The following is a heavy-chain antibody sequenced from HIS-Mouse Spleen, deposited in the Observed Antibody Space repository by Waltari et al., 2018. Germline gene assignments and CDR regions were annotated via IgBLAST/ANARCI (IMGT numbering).Heavy chain of an antibody. CDR1: GFTFSSYG. D-gene: IGHD6-19*01. V-gene: IGHV3-30*18. J-gene: IGHJ4*02. Sequence: QVQLVDSGGGVVQPGRSLRLSCAASGFTFSSYGMHWVRQAPGKGLEWVAVISYDGSNKYYADSVKGRFTISRDNSKNTLYLQMNSLRAEDTAVYYCAKASSGWLDYWGQGTLVTVSS. CDR2: ISYDGSNK. CDR3: AKASSGWLDY.